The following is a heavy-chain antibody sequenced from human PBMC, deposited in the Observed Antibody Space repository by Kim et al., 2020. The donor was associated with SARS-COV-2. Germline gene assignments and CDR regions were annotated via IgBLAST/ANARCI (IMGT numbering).Heavy chain of an antibody. J-gene: IGHJ4*02. Sequence: SETLSLTCTVSGGSISSSSYYWGWIRQPPGKGLEWIGSIYYSGSTYYNPSLKSRVTISVDTSKNQFSLKLSSVTAADTAVYYCARHQSSGYENDYWGQGTLVTVSS. CDR3: ARHQSSGYENDY. CDR1: GGSISSSSYY. CDR2: IYYSGST. D-gene: IGHD3-22*01. V-gene: IGHV4-39*01.